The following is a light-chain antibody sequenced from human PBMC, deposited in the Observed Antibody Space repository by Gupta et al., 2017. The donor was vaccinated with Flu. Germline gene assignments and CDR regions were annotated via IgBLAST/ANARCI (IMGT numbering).Light chain of an antibody. CDR2: DNN. CDR1: SSSIGAGYN. V-gene: IGLV1-40*01. Sequence: VTISCTGSSSSIGAGYNVHWYQQLPGTAPNLLIYDNNNRPSGVPDRFSGSKSGTSASLAITGLQAEDEADYYCQSYDSSLSAWVFGGGTKLTVL. CDR3: QSYDSSLSAWV. J-gene: IGLJ3*02.